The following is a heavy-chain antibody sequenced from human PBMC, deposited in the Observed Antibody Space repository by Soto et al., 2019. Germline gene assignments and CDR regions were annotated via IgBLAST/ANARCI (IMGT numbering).Heavy chain of an antibody. CDR2: ISSSSSYT. CDR1: GFTFSDYY. D-gene: IGHD5-12*01. Sequence: QVQLVESGGGLVKPGGSLRLSCAASGFTFSDYYMSWIRQAPGKGLEWVSYISSSSSYTNYADSVKGRFTISRDTAKNSLYLQMNSLRAEDTAVYYCARDHPRYSGYDYVDYWGQGTLVTVSS. V-gene: IGHV3-11*05. CDR3: ARDHPRYSGYDYVDY. J-gene: IGHJ4*02.